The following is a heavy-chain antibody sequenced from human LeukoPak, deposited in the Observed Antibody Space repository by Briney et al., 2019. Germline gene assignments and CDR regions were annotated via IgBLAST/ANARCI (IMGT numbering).Heavy chain of an antibody. Sequence: SQTLSLTCTVSGTSMTNYYWTWIRQPPGRGLEWIGYISYSALTDYNPSLRSRVTMSIDTSQGQFSLKLTSATAADTAVYFCARGDYRGFDFWGQGTMVTVSS. CDR2: ISYSALT. V-gene: IGHV4-59*01. D-gene: IGHD4-23*01. CDR3: ARGDYRGFDF. J-gene: IGHJ3*01. CDR1: GTSMTNYY.